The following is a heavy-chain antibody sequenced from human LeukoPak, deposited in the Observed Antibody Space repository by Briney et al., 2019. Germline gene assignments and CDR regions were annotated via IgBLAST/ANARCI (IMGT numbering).Heavy chain of an antibody. Sequence: PSETLSLTCTVHGGSFSGYYWSWIRQPPGKGLEWIGEINHSGSTNYNPSLKSRVTISVDTSKNQFSLKLTSVTAADTAVYYCASRRFGELFSSWGQGTLVTVSS. CDR3: ASRRFGELFSS. CDR1: GGSFSGYY. V-gene: IGHV4-34*01. D-gene: IGHD3-10*01. CDR2: INHSGST. J-gene: IGHJ5*02.